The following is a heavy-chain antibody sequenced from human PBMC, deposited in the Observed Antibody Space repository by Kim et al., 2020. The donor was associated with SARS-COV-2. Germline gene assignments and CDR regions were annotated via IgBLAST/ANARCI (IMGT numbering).Heavy chain of an antibody. CDR3: ATNSGYDFFGYFEN. J-gene: IGHJ4*02. D-gene: IGHD5-12*01. Sequence: YAGSVKGRFTISRDNSKNTMYRQMNSLRAEDTAVYYCATNSGYDFFGYFENWGQGTLVTVSS. V-gene: IGHV3-33*01.